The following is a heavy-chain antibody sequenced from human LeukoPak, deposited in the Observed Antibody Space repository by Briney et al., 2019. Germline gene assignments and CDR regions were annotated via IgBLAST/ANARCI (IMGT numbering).Heavy chain of an antibody. V-gene: IGHV3-21*01. CDR1: GFTFSSYS. D-gene: IGHD3-22*01. CDR3: ATWYYYDTSGVHY. Sequence: GGSLRLSCAASGFTFSSYSMNWVRQAPGEGLEWVSSISSSSSYIYYAHSVKGRFTISRDNAENSLYLQMNSLRAEDTAVYYCATWYYYDTSGVHYWGQGTLVTVSS. J-gene: IGHJ4*02. CDR2: ISSSSSYI.